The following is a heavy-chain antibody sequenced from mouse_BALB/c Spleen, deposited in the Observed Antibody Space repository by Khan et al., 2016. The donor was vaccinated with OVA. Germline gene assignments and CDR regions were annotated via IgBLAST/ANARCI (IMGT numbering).Heavy chain of an antibody. CDR1: GYTFTDYY. CDR3: AREWGAWFAY. D-gene: IGHD2-2*01. Sequence: QIQLVQSGAELARPGASVKLSCKASGYTFTDYYIDWVKQRTGQGLEWIGEINPGSGNSYYNEKFKGKATLTADKSSNTAFVQLSSLTSDDSAVYFCAREWGAWFAYWGQGTTLTVSS. CDR2: INPGSGNS. V-gene: IGHV1-77*01. J-gene: IGHJ2*01.